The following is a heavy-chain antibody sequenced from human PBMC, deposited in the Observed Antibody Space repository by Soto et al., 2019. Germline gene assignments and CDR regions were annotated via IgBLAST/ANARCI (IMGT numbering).Heavy chain of an antibody. J-gene: IGHJ4*02. CDR1: GFTFDDYA. CDR2: ISWNSGSI. CDR3: AKGVTTVVTRHFDY. D-gene: IGHD4-17*01. V-gene: IGHV3-9*01. Sequence: GGSLRLSCAASGFTFDDYAMHWVRQAPGKGLEWVSGISWNSGSIGYADSVKGRFTISRDNAKNSLYLQMNSLRAEDTALYYCAKGVTTVVTRHFDYRGQGTLVTVSS.